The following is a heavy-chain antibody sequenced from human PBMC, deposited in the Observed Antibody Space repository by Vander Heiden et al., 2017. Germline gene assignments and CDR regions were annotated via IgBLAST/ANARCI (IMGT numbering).Heavy chain of an antibody. CDR1: GFPFSSYV. J-gene: IGHJ3*02. Sequence: QVQLVESGGGVVQLGRSLRLSCAASGFPFSSYVLDWVGQAPGKGLEWVAVIWYDGSNKYYADSVKGRFTISRDNSKNTLYLQMNSLRAEDTAVYYCAREWGYYDSSGYYYDAFDIWGQGTMVTVSS. V-gene: IGHV3-33*01. D-gene: IGHD3-22*01. CDR3: AREWGYYDSSGYYYDAFDI. CDR2: IWYDGSNK.